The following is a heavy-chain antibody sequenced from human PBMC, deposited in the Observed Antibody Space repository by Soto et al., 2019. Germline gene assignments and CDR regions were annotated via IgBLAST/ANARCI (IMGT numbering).Heavy chain of an antibody. CDR2: TTGSGGTT. D-gene: IGHD2-15*01. J-gene: IGHJ4*02. CDR3: APIVVISATGIDY. CDR1: GFTFTYYA. V-gene: IGHV3-23*01. Sequence: GGSLRLSCVASGFTFTYYARSWVRQAPGKGLEWVSSTTGSGGTTYYADSVKGRFTMSRDNSKNTLYLQLNSLRVEDTAVYYCAPIVVISATGIDYWGQGTLVTVSS.